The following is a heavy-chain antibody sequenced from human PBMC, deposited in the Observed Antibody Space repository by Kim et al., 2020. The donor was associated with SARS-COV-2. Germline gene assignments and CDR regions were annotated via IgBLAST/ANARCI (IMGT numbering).Heavy chain of an antibody. D-gene: IGHD6-6*01. CDR1: GYTFTSYA. CDR3: ARDPRIAARPRGWFDP. CDR2: INTNTGNP. V-gene: IGHV7-4-1*02. Sequence: ASVKVSCKASGYTFTSYAMNWVRQAPGQGLEWMGWINTNTGNPTYAQGFTGRFVFSLDTSVSTAYLQISSLKAEDTAVYYCARDPRIAARPRGWFDPWGQGTLGTVSS. J-gene: IGHJ5*02.